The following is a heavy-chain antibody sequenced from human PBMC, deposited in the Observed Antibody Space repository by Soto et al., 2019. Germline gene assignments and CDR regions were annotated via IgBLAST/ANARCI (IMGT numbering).Heavy chain of an antibody. V-gene: IGHV4-59*01. CDR1: GGCISSYY. J-gene: IGHJ5*02. CDR2: IYYSGST. Sequence: PSQTLSLTCTVAGGCISSYYWSWIRQPPGKGLEWIGYIYYSGSTNYNPSLKSRVTISVDTSKNQFSLKLSSVTAADTAVYYCARAFLLKFDPWGQGTLVTVSS. CDR3: ARAFLLKFDP. D-gene: IGHD2-21*01.